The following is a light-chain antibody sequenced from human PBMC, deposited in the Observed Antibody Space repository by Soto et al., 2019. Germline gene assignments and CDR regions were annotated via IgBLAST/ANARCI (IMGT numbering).Light chain of an antibody. V-gene: IGLV2-14*01. CDR3: SSYTSSSTYV. CDR2: DVS. J-gene: IGLJ1*01. Sequence: QSVLTQPASVSGSPGQSITISCTGTSSDVGGYNYVSWYQQHPGKAPKLTIHDVSNRPSGVSNRFSGSKSGNTASLTISGLQAEDEADYYCSSYTSSSTYVFGTGTKVTVL. CDR1: SSDVGGYNY.